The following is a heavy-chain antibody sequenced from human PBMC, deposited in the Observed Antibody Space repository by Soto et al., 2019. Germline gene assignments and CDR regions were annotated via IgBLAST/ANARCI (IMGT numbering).Heavy chain of an antibody. D-gene: IGHD1-26*01. V-gene: IGHV4-39*01. J-gene: IGHJ4*02. CDR1: GGSISSSSYY. CDR3: ARRLILGATSGIDY. Sequence: SETLSLTCTVSGGSISSSSYYWGWIRQPPGKGLEWIGSIYYSGSTYYNPSLKSRVTISVDTSKNQFSLKLSSVTAADTAVYYCARRLILGATSGIDYWGQGTLVTVSS. CDR2: IYYSGST.